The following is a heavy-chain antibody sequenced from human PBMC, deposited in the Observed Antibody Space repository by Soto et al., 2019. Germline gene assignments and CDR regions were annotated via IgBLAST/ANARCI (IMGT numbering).Heavy chain of an antibody. D-gene: IGHD3-3*01. Sequence: GGSLRLSCAVSGFTVSSNYMNWVRQAPGKGLEWVSFIYSGGNTYYADSVKGRFTISRDNSKNMLYLQMNSLRFEYTAVYYCAREVRVRGFAFDIWGQGTMVTVSS. CDR3: AREVRVRGFAFDI. J-gene: IGHJ3*02. CDR2: IYSGGNT. CDR1: GFTVSSNY. V-gene: IGHV3-66*01.